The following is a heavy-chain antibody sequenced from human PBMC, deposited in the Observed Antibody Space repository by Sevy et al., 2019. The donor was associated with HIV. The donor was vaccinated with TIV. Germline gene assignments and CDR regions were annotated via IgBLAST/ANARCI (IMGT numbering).Heavy chain of an antibody. D-gene: IGHD1-1*01. CDR1: GFSFSSYE. J-gene: IGHJ3*02. Sequence: GGSLRLSCAASGFSFSSYEMNWVRQAPGKGLQWLSYISSSGSSTYYADSVKGRFTISRDNVKNSLYLQMNSLRAEDTAVYYCARGGRHRDVYNMKDAFDIWGQGTMVTVSS. V-gene: IGHV3-48*03. CDR3: ARGGRHRDVYNMKDAFDI. CDR2: ISSSGSST.